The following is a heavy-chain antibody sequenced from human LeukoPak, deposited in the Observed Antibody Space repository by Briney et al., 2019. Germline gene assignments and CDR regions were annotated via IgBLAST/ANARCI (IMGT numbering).Heavy chain of an antibody. CDR2: INPNSGGT. D-gene: IGHD3-3*01. CDR3: ARVEYYDFWSGYSPFDY. J-gene: IGHJ4*02. CDR1: GYTFTGYY. Sequence: ASVKVSCKASGYTFTGYYMHWVRRAPGQGLEWMGWINPNSGGTNYAQKFQGRVTMTRDTSISTAYMELSRLRSDDTAVYYCARVEYYDFWSGYSPFDYWGQGTLVTVSS. V-gene: IGHV1-2*02.